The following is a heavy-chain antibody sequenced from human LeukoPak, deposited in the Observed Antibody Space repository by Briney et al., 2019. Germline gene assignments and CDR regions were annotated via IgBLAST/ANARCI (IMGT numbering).Heavy chain of an antibody. D-gene: IGHD2-15*01. CDR3: ARDRISRLDP. CDR2: ISSSSSYI. J-gene: IGHJ5*02. Sequence: PGGSLRLSCAASGFTFSSYSMNWVRQAPGKGLEWVSSISSSSSYIYYADSVKGRFTISRDNAKNSLYLQMNSLRAGDTAVYYCARDRISRLDPWGQGTLVTVSS. CDR1: GFTFSSYS. V-gene: IGHV3-21*01.